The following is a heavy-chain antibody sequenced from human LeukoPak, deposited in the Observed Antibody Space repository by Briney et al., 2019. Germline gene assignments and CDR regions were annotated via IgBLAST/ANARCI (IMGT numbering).Heavy chain of an antibody. CDR2: ISSSSSYI. CDR3: ARGSVRFLEWLFRDY. V-gene: IGHV3-21*01. D-gene: IGHD3-3*01. Sequence: GGSLRLSCAASGFTFSSYSMNWVRQAPGKGLEWVSSISSSSSYIYYADSVKGRFTISRDNDKNSLYLQMNSLRAEDTAVYYCARGSVRFLEWLFRDYWGQGTLVTVSS. CDR1: GFTFSSYS. J-gene: IGHJ4*02.